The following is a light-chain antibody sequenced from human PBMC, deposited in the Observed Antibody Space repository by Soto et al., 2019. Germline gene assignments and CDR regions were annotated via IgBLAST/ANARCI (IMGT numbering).Light chain of an antibody. CDR2: AAS. Sequence: DIQMTQSPSSLSVSVGDRVTITCRASQSITNYLNWYQQKPGKAPKLRVYAASSLQSGVPSRFSANGSGTDFTLTISSLQPEDFATYYCQQSDSYPYTFGQGTKLEIK. J-gene: IGKJ2*01. CDR1: QSITNY. V-gene: IGKV1-39*01. CDR3: QQSDSYPYT.